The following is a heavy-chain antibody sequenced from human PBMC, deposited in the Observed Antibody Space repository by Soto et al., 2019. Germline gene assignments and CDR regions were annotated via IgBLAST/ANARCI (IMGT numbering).Heavy chain of an antibody. CDR1: GVTFSSYG. CDR2: IWYDGSNK. CDR3: AREGSGSYYNPFYYYYGMDV. V-gene: IGHV3-33*01. D-gene: IGHD3-10*01. J-gene: IGHJ6*02. Sequence: GGLLRLSYAASGVTFSSYGMHWVSQAPGKGLEWVAVIWYDGSNKYYADSVKGRFTISRDNSKNTLYLQMNSLRAEDTAVYYCAREGSGSYYNPFYYYYGMDVWGQGTTVTVSS.